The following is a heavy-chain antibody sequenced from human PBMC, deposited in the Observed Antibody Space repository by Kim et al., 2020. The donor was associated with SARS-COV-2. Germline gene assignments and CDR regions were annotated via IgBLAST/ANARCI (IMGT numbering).Heavy chain of an antibody. CDR3: ARTRRSTRNGEAFDI. CDR1: GFTFSSYA. D-gene: IGHD2-2*01. Sequence: GGSLRLSCAASGFTFSSYAMHWVRQAPGKGLEWVSVISYDGSNKYYADSVKGRFTISRDNSKNTLYLQMNSLRAEDTAVYYCARTRRSTRNGEAFDIWGQGAMVTVSS. V-gene: IGHV3-30*04. J-gene: IGHJ3*02. CDR2: ISYDGSNK.